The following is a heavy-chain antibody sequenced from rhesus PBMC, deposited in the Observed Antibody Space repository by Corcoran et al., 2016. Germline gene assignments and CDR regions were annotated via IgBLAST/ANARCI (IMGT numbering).Heavy chain of an antibody. V-gene: IGHV1-70*01. D-gene: IGHD4-23*01. CDR1: GYIFTSYV. CDR3: AADRNTYIDY. Sequence: QEQLVQSGAEVKKPGASVKVSCKASGYIFTSYVISWLRQAPGQGFEWKGGKQPGYGSTTDAQTFQGRVTITADMSTSTVYMELSSLRSEDMAVYYCAADRNTYIDYWGQGVLVTVSS. CDR2: KQPGYGST. J-gene: IGHJ4*01.